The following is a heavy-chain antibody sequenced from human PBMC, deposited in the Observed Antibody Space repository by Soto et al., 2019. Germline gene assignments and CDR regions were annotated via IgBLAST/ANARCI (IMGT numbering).Heavy chain of an antibody. J-gene: IGHJ3*02. D-gene: IGHD2-15*01. CDR2: ISYDGSNK. CDR1: GFTFSSYA. CDR3: ARDIVVVVAATPAFDI. V-gene: IGHV3-30-3*01. Sequence: GGSLRLSCAASGFTFSSYAMHWVRQAPGKGLEWVAVISYDGSNKYYADSVKGRFTISRDNSKNTLYLQMNSLRAEDTAVYYCARDIVVVVAATPAFDIWGQGTMVTVSS.